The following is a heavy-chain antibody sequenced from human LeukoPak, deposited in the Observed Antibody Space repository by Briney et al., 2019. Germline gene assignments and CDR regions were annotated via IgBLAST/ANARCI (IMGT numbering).Heavy chain of an antibody. V-gene: IGHV3-23*01. CDR3: ARGLGTTVTNEYYYDSSGYYDGGLDY. D-gene: IGHD3-22*01. Sequence: PGGSLRLSCAASGFTFSTYAMNWVRQASGKGLAWVSTISGSGGSTYYADSVKGRFTISRDSSKNTLYLQTNSLRAEDTAVYYCARGLGTTVTNEYYYDSSGYYDGGLDYWGQGTLVTVSS. J-gene: IGHJ4*02. CDR1: GFTFSTYA. CDR2: ISGSGGST.